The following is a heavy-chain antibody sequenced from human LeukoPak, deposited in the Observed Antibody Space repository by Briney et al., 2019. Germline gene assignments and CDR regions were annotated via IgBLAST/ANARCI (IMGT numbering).Heavy chain of an antibody. D-gene: IGHD1-26*01. CDR1: GYTLTELS. CDR3: ARTTIVGATLYFDY. Sequence: ASVKVSCKVSGYTLTELSMHWVRQAPGKGLEWMGGFDPEDGETIYAQKFQGRVTITRDTSASTAYMELSSLRSEDTAVYYCARTTIVGATLYFDYWGQGTLVTVSS. V-gene: IGHV1-24*01. CDR2: FDPEDGET. J-gene: IGHJ4*02.